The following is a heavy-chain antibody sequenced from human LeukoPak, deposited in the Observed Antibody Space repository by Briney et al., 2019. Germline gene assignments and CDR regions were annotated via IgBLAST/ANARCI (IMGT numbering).Heavy chain of an antibody. V-gene: IGHV3-30*18. J-gene: IGHJ6*02. CDR3: AKDSGYGDGNYYYYYGMDV. Sequence: GGSLRLSCAASGFTFSSYGMHWVRQAPGKGLEWVAVISYDGSNKYYADSVKGRFTISRDNSKTTLYLQMNSLRAEDTAVYYCAKDSGYGDGNYYYYYGMDVWGQGTTVTVSS. CDR1: GFTFSSYG. D-gene: IGHD4-17*01. CDR2: ISYDGSNK.